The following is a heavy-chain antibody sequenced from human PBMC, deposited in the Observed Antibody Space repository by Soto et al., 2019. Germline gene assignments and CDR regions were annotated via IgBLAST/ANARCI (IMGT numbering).Heavy chain of an antibody. CDR1: SGSIISSNW. D-gene: IGHD5-12*01. Sequence: SETLSLTCAVSSGSIISSNWWSWVRQPPGKGLEWIGEIYHSGSTNYNPSLKSRVTISVDKSKNQFSLKLSSVTAADTAVYYCARHMVATSTFDYWGQGTLVTVSS. CDR2: IYHSGST. CDR3: ARHMVATSTFDY. V-gene: IGHV4-4*02. J-gene: IGHJ4*02.